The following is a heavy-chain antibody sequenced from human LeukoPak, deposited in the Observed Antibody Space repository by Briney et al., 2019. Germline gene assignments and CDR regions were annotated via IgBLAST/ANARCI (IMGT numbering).Heavy chain of an antibody. CDR1: GFTFSTYV. CDR2: ISSNGDNT. CDR3: VRGTGY. Sequence: GGSLRLSCSVSGFTFSTYVMHWVRQAPGKGLEYVSAISSNGDNTYYADSVKGRFTISGDNSKNTLYLQMSSLRADDTAEYYCVRGTGYWGQGTLVTVSS. J-gene: IGHJ4*02. V-gene: IGHV3-64D*06.